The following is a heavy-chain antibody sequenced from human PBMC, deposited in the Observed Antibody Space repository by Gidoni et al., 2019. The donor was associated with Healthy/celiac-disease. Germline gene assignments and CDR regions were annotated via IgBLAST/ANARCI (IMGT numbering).Heavy chain of an antibody. Sequence: EVQLVESGGGLAKPGGSLRLSWAASGFTFITAGMTCVRQAQGKGREWVGRIKSRTDGGTTDYAAPVKGRFTISRDDSKNTLYLQMNSLKTEDTAVYYCTTDPFLEWSSVYYYGMDVWGQGTTVTVSS. CDR2: IKSRTDGGTT. J-gene: IGHJ6*02. CDR3: TTDPFLEWSSVYYYGMDV. V-gene: IGHV3-15*01. D-gene: IGHD3-3*01. CDR1: GFTFITAG.